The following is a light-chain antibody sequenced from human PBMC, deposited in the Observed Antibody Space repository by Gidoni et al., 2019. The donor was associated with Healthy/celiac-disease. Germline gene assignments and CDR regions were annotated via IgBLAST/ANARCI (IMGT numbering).Light chain of an antibody. CDR3: QQYYSTPWT. CDR1: QSVLYSSNNKNY. Sequence: DIVMTQAPDSLAVSLGERPPINCKYSQSVLYSSNNKNYLAWYPQKPGHPPKLLIYWASTRESGVPDRVSGSGSGTDFTLTISSLQAEDVAVYYCQQYYSTPWTFGQGTKVEIK. V-gene: IGKV4-1*01. J-gene: IGKJ1*01. CDR2: WAS.